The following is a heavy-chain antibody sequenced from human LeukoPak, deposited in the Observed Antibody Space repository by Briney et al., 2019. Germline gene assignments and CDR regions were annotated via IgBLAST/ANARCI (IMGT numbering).Heavy chain of an antibody. Sequence: SETLSLTCTVSGCYVSSGDYYWGWVRQPPGKGLEWIGSMYYDGSTYSTPSLKSRVSISADTSKNQFSLKLSSVTAADTAVYYCVRRKGDSSGFYYVDYWGQGTLVTVSS. D-gene: IGHD3-22*01. V-gene: IGHV4-39*01. CDR2: MYYDGST. J-gene: IGHJ4*02. CDR1: GCYVSSGDYY. CDR3: VRRKGDSSGFYYVDY.